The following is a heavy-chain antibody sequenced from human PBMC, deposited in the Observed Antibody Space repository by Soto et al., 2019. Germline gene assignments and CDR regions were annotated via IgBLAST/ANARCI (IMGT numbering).Heavy chain of an antibody. J-gene: IGHJ3*02. CDR3: ARRLGGYDFWSGYYPWAFDI. CDR2: IYYSGST. D-gene: IGHD3-3*01. Sequence: SETLSLTCTVSGGSISSSSYYWGWIRQPPGKGLEWIGSIYYSGSTYYNPSLKSRVTISVDTSKNQFPLKLSSVTAADTAVYYCARRLGGYDFWSGYYPWAFDIWGQGTMVTVSS. V-gene: IGHV4-39*01. CDR1: GGSISSSSYY.